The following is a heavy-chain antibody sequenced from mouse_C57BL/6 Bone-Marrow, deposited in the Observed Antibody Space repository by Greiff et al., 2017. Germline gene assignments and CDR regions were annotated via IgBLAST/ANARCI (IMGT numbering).Heavy chain of an antibody. CDR1: GYTFTSYW. Sequence: QVQLQQPGAELVMPGASVKLSCKASGYTFTSYWMHWVKQRPGQGLKWIGEIDPSDSYTNYNQKFKGKSTLTVDKSSSTAYMQLSSLTSEDSAVYYCARGDRYFDVWGTGTTVTVSS. J-gene: IGHJ1*03. CDR3: ARGDRYFDV. CDR2: IDPSDSYT. V-gene: IGHV1-69*01.